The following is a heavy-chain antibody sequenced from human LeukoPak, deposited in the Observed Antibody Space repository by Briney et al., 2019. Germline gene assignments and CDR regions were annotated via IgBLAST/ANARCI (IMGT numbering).Heavy chain of an antibody. CDR3: ARHFAIGSGSYYNPKIHLQLRPYFDY. CDR1: GGSISSSSYY. D-gene: IGHD3-10*01. V-gene: IGHV4-39*01. CDR2: IYYSGST. Sequence: PSETLSLTCTVSGGSISSSSYYWGWIRQPPGKGLEWIGSIYYSGSTYYNPSLKSRVTISVDTSKNQFSLKLSSVTAADTAVYYCARHFAIGSGSYYNPKIHLQLRPYFDYWGQGTLVTVSS. J-gene: IGHJ4*02.